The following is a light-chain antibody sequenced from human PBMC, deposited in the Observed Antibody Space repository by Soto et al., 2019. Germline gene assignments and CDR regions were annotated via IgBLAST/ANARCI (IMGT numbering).Light chain of an antibody. J-gene: IGKJ1*01. Sequence: EIVLTQSPATLSLSPGERATLSCRASQSVNRYLAWYQQKPGQAPRLLIYDSSNMATGIPARFSGSGSGTDFTLTISSLEPEDFAVYYCQQRSNWPPWTFGKGTKVEIK. CDR1: QSVNRY. CDR3: QQRSNWPPWT. V-gene: IGKV3-11*01. CDR2: DSS.